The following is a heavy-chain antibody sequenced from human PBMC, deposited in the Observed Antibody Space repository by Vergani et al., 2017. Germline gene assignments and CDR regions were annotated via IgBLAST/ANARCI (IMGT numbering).Heavy chain of an antibody. CDR2: IIPILGIA. CDR1: VGTFSSYT. D-gene: IGHD3-10*01. Sequence: QVQLVQSGAEVKKPGSSVKVSCKASVGTFSSYTINWVRQAPGQGRVWMGRIIPILGIANYAQTFQGRVPFTADKSTSTAYMELNSLRSEDTAVYYCAAKGDRVSGFDPWGQGTLVTVSS. V-gene: IGHV1-69*02. CDR3: AAKGDRVSGFDP. J-gene: IGHJ5*02.